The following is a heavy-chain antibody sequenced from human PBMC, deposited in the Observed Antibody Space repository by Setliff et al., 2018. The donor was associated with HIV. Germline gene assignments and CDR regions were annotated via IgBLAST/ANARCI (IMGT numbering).Heavy chain of an antibody. CDR1: GFTFSNYV. V-gene: IGHV3-23*01. D-gene: IGHD3-10*02. CDR3: VKVSRGTVVRGVILVGYFDY. CDR2: ISSSGGRT. Sequence: GGSLRLSCAASGFTFSNYVMSWVRQTPGKGLEWVSVISSSGGRTYHADSVKGRFTISRDNSKNTLYLQMSSLRVEDTAVYYCVKVSRGTVVRGVILVGYFDYWGQGTLVTVSA. J-gene: IGHJ4*02.